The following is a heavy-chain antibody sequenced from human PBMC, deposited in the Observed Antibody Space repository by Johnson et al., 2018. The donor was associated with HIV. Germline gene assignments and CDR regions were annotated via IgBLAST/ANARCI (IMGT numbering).Heavy chain of an antibody. CDR3: ARGGHCGGDCAGAKQALDI. V-gene: IGHV3-23*04. D-gene: IGHD2-21*01. J-gene: IGHJ3*02. Sequence: EVQLVESGGGLVQPGGSLRLSCVASGFTFSSYAMSWVRQAPGKGLEWVSAISGSGGSTYYADSVKGRFTISRDNSKNTLYLQMNSLRVEDTAVYYCARGGHCGGDCAGAKQALDIWGQGTRVTVSS. CDR2: ISGSGGST. CDR1: GFTFSSYA.